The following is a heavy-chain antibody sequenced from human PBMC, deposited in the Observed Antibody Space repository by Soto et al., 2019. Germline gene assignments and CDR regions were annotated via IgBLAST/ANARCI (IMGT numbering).Heavy chain of an antibody. Sequence: QVQLVQSGAVVKKPGASVKVSCKASGYTFTTYGISWVRQAPGQGLEWMGWISASNGNTHYAQNVQGRVTMTTDASASTAYMELRSLPPDDTAVYYCSRAGAGGYDYHPLEFDLWGQGTLVTVSS. J-gene: IGHJ4*02. CDR3: SRAGAGGYDYHPLEFDL. D-gene: IGHD5-12*01. V-gene: IGHV1-18*01. CDR2: ISASNGNT. CDR1: GYTFTTYG.